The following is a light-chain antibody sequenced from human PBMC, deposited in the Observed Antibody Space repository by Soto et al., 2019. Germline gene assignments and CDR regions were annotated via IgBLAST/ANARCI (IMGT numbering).Light chain of an antibody. CDR3: QQRSNWPLT. CDR2: DAS. V-gene: IGKV3-11*01. CDR1: QTVRNNY. J-gene: IGKJ5*01. Sequence: EFVLTQSPGTLSLSPGERATLSCRASQTVRNNYLAWYQQKPGQAPRLLIYDASNRATGIPARFSGSGSGTDFTLTISSLESEDFAIYYCQQRSNWPLTFGQGTRLEIK.